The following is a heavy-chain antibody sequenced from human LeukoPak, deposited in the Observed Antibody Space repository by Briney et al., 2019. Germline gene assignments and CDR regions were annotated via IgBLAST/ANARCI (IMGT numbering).Heavy chain of an antibody. V-gene: IGHV3-48*04. CDR2: ISSSSSTI. D-gene: IGHD6-13*01. CDR1: GFTFSSYS. CDR3: ARDRDYSSSCPDD. J-gene: IGHJ4*02. Sequence: GGTLRLSCAASGFTFSSYSLNWVRQAPGKGLEWVSYISSSSSTIYYADSVKGRFTISRDNAKNSLYLQMNSLRAEDTSVYYCARDRDYSSSCPDDWGQGTLVTVSS.